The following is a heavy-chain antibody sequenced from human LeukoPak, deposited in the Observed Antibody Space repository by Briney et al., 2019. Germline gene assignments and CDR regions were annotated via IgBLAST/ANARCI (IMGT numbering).Heavy chain of an antibody. Sequence: ESGPTLVKPTQTPTLTCTFSGFSLSRGGVGVGWIRQPPGKALQWLAVIYWNDDKRYSPSLKGRLTITKDTSKNQVVLTMTNMDPVDTATYYCAHRGYGDYPSSKWFDPWGQGTLVIVSS. CDR2: IYWNDDK. V-gene: IGHV2-5*01. CDR1: GFSLSRGGVG. CDR3: AHRGYGDYPSSKWFDP. J-gene: IGHJ5*02. D-gene: IGHD4-17*01.